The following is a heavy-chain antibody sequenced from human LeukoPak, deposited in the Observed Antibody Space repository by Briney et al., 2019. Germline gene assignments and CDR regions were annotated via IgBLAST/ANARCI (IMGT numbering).Heavy chain of an antibody. Sequence: GASVKVSCKASGGTFSSYAISWVRQAPGQGLEWMGGIIPIFGTANYAQKFQGRVTITADESTSTAYMELSSLRAEDTAVYYCAKVQIAAAGPVGLDYWGQGTLVTVSS. V-gene: IGHV1-69*13. J-gene: IGHJ4*02. CDR1: GGTFSSYA. CDR3: AKVQIAAAGPVGLDY. D-gene: IGHD6-13*01. CDR2: IIPIFGTA.